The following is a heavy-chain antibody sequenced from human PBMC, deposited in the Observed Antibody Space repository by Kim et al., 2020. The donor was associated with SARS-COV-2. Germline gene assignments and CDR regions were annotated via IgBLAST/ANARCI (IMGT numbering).Heavy chain of an antibody. CDR1: GDSITNYY. V-gene: IGHV4-59*01. CDR3: ARGRTGDYFDY. J-gene: IGHJ4*02. Sequence: SETLTLTCTVSGDSITNYYWTWIRQPPGKGLEWIAYMTHSGSTNYNPSLKSRVTISLDASKNQFSLKLNSVIAADTAAYFCARGRTGDYFDYWGQGTLVT. CDR2: MTHSGST. D-gene: IGHD7-27*01.